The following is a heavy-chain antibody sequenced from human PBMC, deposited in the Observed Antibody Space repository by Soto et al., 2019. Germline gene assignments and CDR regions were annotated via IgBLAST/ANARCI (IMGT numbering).Heavy chain of an antibody. V-gene: IGHV1-46*01. J-gene: IGHJ4*02. Sequence: QVQLVQSGAEVKKPGASVKISCKASGYTFINYYLHWVRLAPGQGLEWLGMINPSSGDTTSAQKRQARVTMTRGSSPRTVDLDLSSLRSDDTAVYYCARSTDRYYFDYWGQGPLVTVSS. D-gene: IGHD1-1*01. CDR1: GYTFINYY. CDR3: ARSTDRYYFDY. CDR2: INPSSGDT.